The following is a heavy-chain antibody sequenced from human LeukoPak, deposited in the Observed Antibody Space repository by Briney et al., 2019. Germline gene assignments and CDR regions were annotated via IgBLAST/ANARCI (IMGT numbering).Heavy chain of an antibody. CDR2: ITSGSNYI. Sequence: GGSLRLSCAGSGFIFSSYTMNWVRQAPGKGLEWVSSITSGSNYIYYADSVKGRFTISRDNAKNSLYLQMNSLRAEDTAVYYCAIDTYSSSPFDYWGQGTLVTVSS. D-gene: IGHD6-19*01. CDR3: AIDTYSSSPFDY. V-gene: IGHV3-21*01. CDR1: GFIFSSYT. J-gene: IGHJ4*02.